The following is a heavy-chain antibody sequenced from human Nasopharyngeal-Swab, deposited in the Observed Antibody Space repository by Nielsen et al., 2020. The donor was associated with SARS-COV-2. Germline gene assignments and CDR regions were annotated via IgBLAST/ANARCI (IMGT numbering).Heavy chain of an antibody. CDR2: ISSSGSTI. V-gene: IGHV3-11*04. CDR3: ARESHYDFWSGYYPSKYYYYYMDA. CDR1: GFTFSDYY. J-gene: IGHJ6*03. Sequence: GESLKISCAASGFTFSDYYMSWIRQAPGKGLEWVSYISSSGSTIYYADSVKGRFTISRDNAKNSLYLQMNSLRAEDTAVYYCARESHYDFWSGYYPSKYYYYYMDAWGKGTTVTVSS. D-gene: IGHD3-3*01.